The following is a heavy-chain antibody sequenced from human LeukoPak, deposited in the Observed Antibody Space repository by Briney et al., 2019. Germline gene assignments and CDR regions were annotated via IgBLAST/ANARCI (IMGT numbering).Heavy chain of an antibody. J-gene: IGHJ4*02. V-gene: IGHV1-46*01. CDR2: INPSGGST. CDR1: GYTFTSYY. D-gene: IGHD3-10*01. Sequence: ASVKVSCKASGYTFTSYYMHWVRQAPGQGLEWMGIINPSGGSTGYAQKFQGRVTMTRNTSISTAYMELTSLRSEDTAVYYCARGPPYYYGSGSCDYWGQGTLVTVSS. CDR3: ARGPPYYYGSGSCDY.